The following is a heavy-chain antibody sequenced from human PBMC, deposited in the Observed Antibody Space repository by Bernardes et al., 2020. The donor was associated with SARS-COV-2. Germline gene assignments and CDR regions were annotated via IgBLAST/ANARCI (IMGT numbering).Heavy chain of an antibody. CDR2: IKQDGSEK. CDR3: ARVHEDCTNDVCYEYCFDY. D-gene: IGHD2-8*01. J-gene: IGHJ4*02. CDR1: GFTFSSYW. Sequence: GSLRLSCAASGFTFSSYWMSWVRQAPGKGLEWVANIKQDGSEKYYVDSVKGRFTISRDTAKNSLYLQLNSLRAEDTAVYYCARVHEDCTNDVCYEYCFDYWGQGNLITVPS. V-gene: IGHV3-7*01.